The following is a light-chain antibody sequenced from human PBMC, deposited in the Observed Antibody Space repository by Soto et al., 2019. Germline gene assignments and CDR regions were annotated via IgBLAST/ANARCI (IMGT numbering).Light chain of an antibody. CDR3: QQYNKWPRGT. J-gene: IGKJ1*01. V-gene: IGKV3-15*01. Sequence: EIVMTQSPATLSVSPGERATLSCRASQSVSSNLAWYQQKPCQAPRLLIYGASTRATGIPARFSGSGSGTEFTLTISSLQSEDFAVYYCQQYNKWPRGTFGQGTKVDIK. CDR2: GAS. CDR1: QSVSSN.